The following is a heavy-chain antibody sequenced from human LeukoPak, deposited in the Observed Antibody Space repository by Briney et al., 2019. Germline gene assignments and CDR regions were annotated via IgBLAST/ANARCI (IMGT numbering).Heavy chain of an antibody. J-gene: IGHJ3*02. D-gene: IGHD4-17*01. CDR3: ARDYGDGRRAFDI. CDR1: GFTFSNFW. Sequence: GGSLRLYCEVSGFTFSNFWIHWVRRAPGKGLMWVSRINTDGTSRVYADSVKGRFTINRDNAENTVYLQMNSLTAEDTALYFCARDYGDGRRAFDIWGQGTMVTVSS. V-gene: IGHV3-74*01. CDR2: INTDGTSR.